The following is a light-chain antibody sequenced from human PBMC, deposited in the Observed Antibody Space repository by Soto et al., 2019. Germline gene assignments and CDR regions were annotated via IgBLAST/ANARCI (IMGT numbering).Light chain of an antibody. Sequence: QSVLTQSPPASASLGASVKLTCTLSSGHSSYAIAWHQQQPEKGPRYLMKLNSDGSHSKGDGIPDRFSGSSSGAERYLTISSLQSEDEADYYCQTWGTGPWVFGGGTKVTVL. V-gene: IGLV4-69*01. CDR1: SGHSSYA. CDR3: QTWGTGPWV. J-gene: IGLJ3*02. CDR2: LNSDGSH.